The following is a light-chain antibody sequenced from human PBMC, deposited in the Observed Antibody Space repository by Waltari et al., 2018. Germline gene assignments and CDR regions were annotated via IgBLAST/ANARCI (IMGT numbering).Light chain of an antibody. Sequence: SYELTQTPSMPVSPGQTANITCSGDKLGDKYACWYQQKPGQSPVLVIYQVSKRPSGIPERFSGSSSGNTVALTISGTQAMDEAYYYCQAWDSRTLIFGGGTKLTVL. CDR3: QAWDSRTLI. CDR2: QVS. V-gene: IGLV3-1*01. J-gene: IGLJ2*01. CDR1: KLGDKY.